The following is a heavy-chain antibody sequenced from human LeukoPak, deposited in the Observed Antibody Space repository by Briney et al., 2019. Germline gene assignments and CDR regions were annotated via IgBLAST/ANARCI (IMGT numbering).Heavy chain of an antibody. Sequence: SETLSLTCTVSGGSISSHYWTWIRQPPGKGLEWIGYMYYSGSTNSNPSLKSRVTISVDTSKNQFSLKLSSVTAADTAVYFCARRMATITSFYAFDIWGQGTMVTVSS. CDR1: GGSISSHY. J-gene: IGHJ3*02. V-gene: IGHV4-59*08. CDR3: ARRMATITSFYAFDI. D-gene: IGHD5-24*01. CDR2: MYYSGST.